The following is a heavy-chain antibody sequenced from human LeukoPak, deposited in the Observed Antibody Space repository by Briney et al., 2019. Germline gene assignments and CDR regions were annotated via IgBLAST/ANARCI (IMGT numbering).Heavy chain of an antibody. J-gene: IGHJ4*02. CDR3: ARDAEGIQN. D-gene: IGHD1-14*01. Sequence: GGSLRLSCAASGFTFSSYSMNWVRQAPGKGLEWVSYISSSSSIIHYADSVKGRFTISRDNAKNSLYLQMNSLRAGDTAVYYCARDAEGIQNWGQGTLVTVSS. V-gene: IGHV3-48*01. CDR1: GFTFSSYS. CDR2: ISSSSSII.